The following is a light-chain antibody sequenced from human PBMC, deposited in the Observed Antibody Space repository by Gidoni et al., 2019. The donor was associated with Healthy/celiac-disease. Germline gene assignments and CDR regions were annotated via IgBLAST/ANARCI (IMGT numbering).Light chain of an antibody. CDR1: QSVSSSY. CDR3: QQYGSSPQT. J-gene: IGKJ4*01. V-gene: IGKV3-20*01. CDR2: GAS. Sequence: VLTQSPGTLSLSPGERATRSCRASQSVSSSYLAWYQQKPGQATRLLIYGASSRATGIPDRFSGSGSGTDFTLTISRLEPEDFAVYYCQQYGSSPQTFGGGTKVEIK.